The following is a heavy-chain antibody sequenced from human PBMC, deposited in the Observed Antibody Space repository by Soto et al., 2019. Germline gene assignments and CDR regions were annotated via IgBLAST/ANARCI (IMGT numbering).Heavy chain of an antibody. CDR1: GFTFSSYW. J-gene: IGHJ5*02. CDR2: IKQDGSEK. Sequence: EVQLVESGGGLVQPGGSLRLSCAASGFTFSSYWMSWVRQAPGKGLEWVANIKQDGSEKYYVDSVKGRFTISRDNAKNSLYLQMNSLRAEDTAVYYCARVSSSRFGWFDPWGQGTLVTVSS. V-gene: IGHV3-7*01. D-gene: IGHD3-10*01. CDR3: ARVSSSRFGWFDP.